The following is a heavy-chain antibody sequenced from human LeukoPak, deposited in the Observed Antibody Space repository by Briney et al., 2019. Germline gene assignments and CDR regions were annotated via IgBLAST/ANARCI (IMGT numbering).Heavy chain of an antibody. V-gene: IGHV3-48*03. CDR1: GFTFSSYE. J-gene: IGHJ3*02. D-gene: IGHD3-22*01. CDR2: ISSRGSTI. Sequence: GGSLRLSCAASGFTFSSYEMNWVRQAPGKGLEWVSYISSRGSTIYYADSLKGRFTISRDNAKNSLYLQMNSLRAEDTAVYYCARDYDSSGNDAFDIWGQGTMVTVSS. CDR3: ARDYDSSGNDAFDI.